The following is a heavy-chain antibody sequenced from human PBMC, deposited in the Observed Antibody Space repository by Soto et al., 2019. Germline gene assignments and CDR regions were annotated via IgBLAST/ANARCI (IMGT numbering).Heavy chain of an antibody. V-gene: IGHV3-15*01. CDR3: ARRASR. J-gene: IGHJ3*01. D-gene: IGHD1-26*01. Sequence: PWGSLRIACAASGLTFYTAWIIWFRQAPGKGREWVVHIKSKGEGETTNYAAPVKGRFSISRDNAKNSLYLQMSSLRAEDSAVYYCARRASRWGQGTMVTVSS. CDR1: GLTFYTAW. CDR2: IKSKGEGETT.